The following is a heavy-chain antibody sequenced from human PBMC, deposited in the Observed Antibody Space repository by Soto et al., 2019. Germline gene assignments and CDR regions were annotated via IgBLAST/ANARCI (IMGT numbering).Heavy chain of an antibody. J-gene: IGHJ4*02. D-gene: IGHD7-27*01. CDR1: GGSVSSGSYH. CDR3: ARVGWGGDS. Sequence: QVQLQESGPGLVKPSETLSLTCSVSGGSVSSGSYHWSWIRQPPGKGLEWIGFNPYTGSPDYNPSLKSRLVISIDRSKNQFSLKLSCVTAADTAVYFCARVGWGGDSWGQGTLVTVSS. V-gene: IGHV4-61*01. CDR2: NPYTGSP.